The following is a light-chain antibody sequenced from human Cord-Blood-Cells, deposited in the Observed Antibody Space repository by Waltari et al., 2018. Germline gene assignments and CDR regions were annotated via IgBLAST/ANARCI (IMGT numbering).Light chain of an antibody. CDR3: QQYNSYSPYT. CDR1: QGISSW. J-gene: IGKJ2*01. CDR2: DAS. V-gene: IGKV1-5*01. Sequence: DIQMTQAPSPLSASVGDRVTITCRASQGISSWLAWYQQKPGKAPKLLIYDASSLESGVPSRFSGSGSGTEFTLTISSLQPDDFATYYCQQYNSYSPYTFGQGTKLEIK.